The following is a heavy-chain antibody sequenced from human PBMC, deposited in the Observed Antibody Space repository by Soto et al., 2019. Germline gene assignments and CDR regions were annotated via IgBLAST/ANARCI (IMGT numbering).Heavy chain of an antibody. CDR2: ISSSGNYI. J-gene: IGHJ3*02. CDR3: ARDFGSGADAFDI. CDR1: GFTFSDYY. D-gene: IGHD3-10*01. Sequence: QVQLVESGGGLVKPGGSLRLSCAASGFTFSDYYMSWIRQAPGKGLEWISYISSSGNYIYYADSVKGRFTISRDNTKKSLYLQMSSLRADDTALYYCARDFGSGADAFDIWGQGALVSVSS. V-gene: IGHV3-11*01.